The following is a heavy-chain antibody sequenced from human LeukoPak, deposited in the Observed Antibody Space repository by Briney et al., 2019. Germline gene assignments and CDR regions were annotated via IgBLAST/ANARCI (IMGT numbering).Heavy chain of an antibody. J-gene: IGHJ4*02. CDR3: AKAGDIVVVVAADFDY. CDR1: GFTVSSNY. D-gene: IGHD2-15*01. CDR2: ISGSGGST. Sequence: GGSLRLSCAASGFTVSSNYMSWVRQAPGKGLEWVSAISGSGGSTYYADSVKGRFTISRDNSKNTLYLQMNSLRAEDTAVYYCAKAGDIVVVVAADFDYWGQGTLVTVSS. V-gene: IGHV3-23*01.